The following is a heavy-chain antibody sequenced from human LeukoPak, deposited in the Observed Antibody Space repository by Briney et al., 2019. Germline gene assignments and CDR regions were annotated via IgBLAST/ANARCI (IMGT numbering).Heavy chain of an antibody. D-gene: IGHD1-26*01. CDR2: IRYDGSNK. CDR1: GFTFSSYG. J-gene: IGHJ4*02. V-gene: IGHV3-30*02. CDR3: AKDRRGSYFKNLFDY. Sequence: GGSLRLSCAASGFTFSSYGMHWVRQAPGKGLEWVAFIRYDGSNKYYADSVKGRFTISRDNSKNTLYLQMNSLRAEDTAVYYCAKDRRGSYFKNLFDYWGQGTLVTVSS.